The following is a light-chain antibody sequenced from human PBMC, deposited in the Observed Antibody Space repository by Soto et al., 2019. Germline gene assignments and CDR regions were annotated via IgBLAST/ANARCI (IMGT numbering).Light chain of an antibody. V-gene: IGKV1-39*01. Sequence: DLQMTQSPSSLSASVGDRVTITCRASQSISSYLNWYQQKPGKAPKLLIYAASSLQSGVPSRFSVSGSGTDFTLTISSLQPEDFATYYCQQSYSTPRTFGQGTKVEMK. CDR2: AAS. CDR3: QQSYSTPRT. J-gene: IGKJ1*01. CDR1: QSISSY.